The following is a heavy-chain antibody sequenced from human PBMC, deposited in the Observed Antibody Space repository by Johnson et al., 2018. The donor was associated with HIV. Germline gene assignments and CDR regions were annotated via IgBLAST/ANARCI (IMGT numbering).Heavy chain of an antibody. V-gene: IGHV3-13*01. Sequence: VQLVESGGGLVQPGGSLRLSCAASGFTFSSYDMHWVRQTTGKGLEWVSTIGTAGDTYYPGSVKGRFTISRENAKNSLYLQMNNLRHEDTAVYYCARGAAVSGTLVDPFDIWGRGTMVTVSS. D-gene: IGHD1-26*01. CDR1: GFTFSSYD. CDR3: ARGAAVSGTLVDPFDI. CDR2: IGTAGDT. J-gene: IGHJ3*02.